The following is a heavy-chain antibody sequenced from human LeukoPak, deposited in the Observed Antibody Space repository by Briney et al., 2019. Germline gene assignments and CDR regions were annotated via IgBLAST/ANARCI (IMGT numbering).Heavy chain of an antibody. CDR1: GGSISSSSYY. D-gene: IGHD3-22*01. J-gene: IGHJ5*02. CDR2: IYYSGST. Sequence: PSETLSLTCTVSGGSISSSSYYWGWIRQPPGKGLEWIGSIYYSGSTYYNPSLKSRVTMSADTSNHQLSLQMSSVTADDAAVYYCGRPYYDDRIDPWGQGILVTVSS. CDR3: GRPYYDDRIDP. V-gene: IGHV4-39*07.